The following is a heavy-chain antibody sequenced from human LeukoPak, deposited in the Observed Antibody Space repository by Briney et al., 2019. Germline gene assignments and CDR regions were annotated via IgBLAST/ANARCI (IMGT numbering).Heavy chain of an antibody. Sequence: ASVKVSCKASGGTFSSYAISWVRQAPGQGLEWMGGIIPIFGTANYAQKFQGRVTITADESTSTAYMELSSLRSEDTAVYYCAREQDLELGGPNWFDPWGQGTLVTVSS. CDR2: IIPIFGTA. J-gene: IGHJ5*02. CDR1: GGTFSSYA. CDR3: AREQDLELGGPNWFDP. V-gene: IGHV1-69*13. D-gene: IGHD1-7*01.